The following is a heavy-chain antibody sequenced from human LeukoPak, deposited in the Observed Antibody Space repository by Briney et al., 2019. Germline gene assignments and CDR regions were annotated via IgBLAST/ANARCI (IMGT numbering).Heavy chain of an antibody. D-gene: IGHD6-19*01. V-gene: IGHV3-53*01. Sequence: PGGSLRLSCAASGFTVSTNYMSWVRQAPGKGLEWVSVIYSGGSTYYADSVKGRLTISRDNSKNTLYLQMNSLRAEDTAVYYCARGRQYSSAGDVFDYWGKGTLVTVSS. CDR1: GFTVSTNY. CDR3: ARGRQYSSAGDVFDY. CDR2: IYSGGST. J-gene: IGHJ4*02.